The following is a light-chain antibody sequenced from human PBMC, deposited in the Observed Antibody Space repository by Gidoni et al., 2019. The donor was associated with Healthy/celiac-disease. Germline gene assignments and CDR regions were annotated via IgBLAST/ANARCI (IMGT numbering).Light chain of an antibody. J-gene: IGLJ2*01. CDR1: SSNIGSNY. CDR2: RNN. V-gene: IGLV1-47*01. CDR3: AAWDDSLSGPV. Sequence: QSVLTQPPSASGTPGQRVTISCSGSSSNIGSNYVHWYQHLPGTAPKLLIFRNNQRPSGVPDRFSGSKSGTSASLAISGLRSEDEADYYCAAWDDSLSGPVFGGGTKLTVL.